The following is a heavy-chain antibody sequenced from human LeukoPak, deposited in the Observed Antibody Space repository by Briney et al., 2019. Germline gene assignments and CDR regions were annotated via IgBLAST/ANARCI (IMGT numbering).Heavy chain of an antibody. CDR3: AREGAGYCSGGSCYGLRY. CDR1: GFTFSGYG. J-gene: IGHJ4*02. CDR2: IWYDGSNK. V-gene: IGHV3-33*01. Sequence: GGSLRLSCAASGFTFSGYGMHWVRQAPGKGLEWVAVIWYDGSNKYYADSVKGRFTISRDNSKNTLYLQMNSLRAEDTAVYYCAREGAGYCSGGSCYGLRYWGQGTLVTVSS. D-gene: IGHD2-15*01.